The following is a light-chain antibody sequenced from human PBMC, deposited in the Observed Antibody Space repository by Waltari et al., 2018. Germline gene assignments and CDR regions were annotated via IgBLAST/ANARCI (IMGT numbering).Light chain of an antibody. J-gene: IGKJ1*01. Sequence: EIVLTQSPGTLSLSPGERATLSCRASQSVRRYLAWYQQKPGQAPRLLIYDASTRVTGIPDRFSGGGSGTDFSLTISRLEPEDFAVYYCQKYGSLPATFGQGTKVEI. CDR3: QKYGSLPAT. V-gene: IGKV3-20*01. CDR1: QSVRRY. CDR2: DAS.